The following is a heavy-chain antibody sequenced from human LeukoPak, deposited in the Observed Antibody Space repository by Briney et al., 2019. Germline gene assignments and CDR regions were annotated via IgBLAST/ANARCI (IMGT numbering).Heavy chain of an antibody. CDR3: APLSTTVTKSFDAFDI. V-gene: IGHV3-23*01. CDR2: ISGSGGST. Sequence: GGSLRLSCAASGFTFSSYGMHWVRQAPGKGLEWVSAISGSGGSTYYADSVKGRFTISRDNSKNTLYLQMNSLRAEDTAVYYCAPLSTTVTKSFDAFDIWGQGTMVTVSS. CDR1: GFTFSSYG. D-gene: IGHD4-17*01. J-gene: IGHJ3*02.